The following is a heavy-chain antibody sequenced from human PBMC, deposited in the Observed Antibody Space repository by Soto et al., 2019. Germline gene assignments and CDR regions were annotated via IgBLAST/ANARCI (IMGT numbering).Heavy chain of an antibody. CDR2: ISYDDGTNK. V-gene: IGHV3-30-3*01. D-gene: IGHD6-19*01. Sequence: QVQLVESGGGVVQPGRSLRLSCAASGFTFSSFTMHWVRQAPGKGLEWVAVISYDDGTNKDYADSVKGRFTISRDNPKNTLYLQMNSLRAEDKAVYYWARSIAVAGTPEFDYWGQGTLVTVSS. CDR1: GFTFSSFT. J-gene: IGHJ4*02. CDR3: ARSIAVAGTPEFDY.